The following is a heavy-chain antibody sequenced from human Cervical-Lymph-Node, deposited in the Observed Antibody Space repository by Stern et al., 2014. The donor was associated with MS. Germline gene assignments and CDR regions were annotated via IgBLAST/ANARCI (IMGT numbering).Heavy chain of an antibody. CDR3: AKQYFDSSGYSYYYGMDV. CDR1: GFTFNKYA. CDR2: ISGSGGSI. V-gene: IGHV3-23*04. J-gene: IGHJ6*02. D-gene: IGHD3-22*01. Sequence: VQLVESGGDLVQPGGSLRLSCAASGFTFNKYAMNWVRQAPGKVLEWVSTISGSGGSIYDADSVKGRFTISRDNSENTLYLQMHSLRAEDTAIYYCAKQYFDSSGYSYYYGMDVWGQGTTVTVSS.